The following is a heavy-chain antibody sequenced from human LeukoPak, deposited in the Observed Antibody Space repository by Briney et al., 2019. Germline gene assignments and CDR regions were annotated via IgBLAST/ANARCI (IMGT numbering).Heavy chain of an antibody. J-gene: IGHJ4*02. D-gene: IGHD3-10*01. CDR3: ATVTYGRLDY. CDR2: ISSSGRTI. CDR1: GFTFSDYY. V-gene: IGHV3-11*04. Sequence: GGSLRLPXAASGFTFSDYYMSWIRQAPGKGLEGVSYISSSGRTIYYADSVKGRFTISRDNAKNSLYLQMNSLRVEDRAVYYCATVTYGRLDYWGQGTLVTVSS.